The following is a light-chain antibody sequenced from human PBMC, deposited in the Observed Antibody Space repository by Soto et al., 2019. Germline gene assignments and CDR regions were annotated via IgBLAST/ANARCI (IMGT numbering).Light chain of an antibody. CDR3: QQYKSYPYT. J-gene: IGKJ2*01. CDR1: QSISYW. CDR2: KAS. Sequence: DIQMTQSPSTLSASVGDRVTITCRASQSISYWLAWYQQKPGKAPKLLIYKASSLESGVSSRFSGSGSGTEFTLTISSLQPDDFASYYCQQYKSYPYTFGQGTKLEIK. V-gene: IGKV1-5*03.